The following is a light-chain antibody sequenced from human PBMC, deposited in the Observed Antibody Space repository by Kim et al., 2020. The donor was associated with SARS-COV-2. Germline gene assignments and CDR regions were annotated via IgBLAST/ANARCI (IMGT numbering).Light chain of an antibody. V-gene: IGLV2-8*01. CDR1: GNTFGVYDL. J-gene: IGLJ2*01. Sequence: QSVSLSCTGTGNTFGVYDLVLLYQQHPGESPKLIIYEVFKRPSGVPDRFSGSKSGNTASLTVSGLQAEDEADYYCTSYAASNLMVFGGGTQLTVL. CDR3: TSYAASNLMV. CDR2: EVF.